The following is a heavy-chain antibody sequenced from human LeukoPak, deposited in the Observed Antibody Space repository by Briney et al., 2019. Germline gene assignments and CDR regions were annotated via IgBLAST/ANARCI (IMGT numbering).Heavy chain of an antibody. CDR3: ARDRGYSYGYDAFDI. J-gene: IGHJ3*02. CDR2: INYSGST. Sequence: SETLSLTCTVSGGSISSYYWSWIRQPPGKGLEWIGYINYSGSTNYNPSLKSRVTMSVDTSKNQFSLKLSSVTAADTAVYYCARDRGYSYGYDAFDIWGQGTMVTVSS. V-gene: IGHV4-59*01. CDR1: GGSISSYY. D-gene: IGHD5-18*01.